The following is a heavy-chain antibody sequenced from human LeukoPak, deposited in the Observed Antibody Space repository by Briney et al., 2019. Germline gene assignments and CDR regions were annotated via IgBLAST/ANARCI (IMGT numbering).Heavy chain of an antibody. CDR2: IKQDGSEK. J-gene: IGHJ5*02. Sequence: GGSLRLSCAASGFTFSSYAMSWVRQAPGKGLEWVANIKQDGSEKYYVDSVKGRFTISRDNAKNSLYLQMNSLRAEDTAVYYCARESDTAMVTANWFDPWGQGTLVTVSS. V-gene: IGHV3-7*01. CDR1: GFTFSSYA. D-gene: IGHD5-18*01. CDR3: ARESDTAMVTANWFDP.